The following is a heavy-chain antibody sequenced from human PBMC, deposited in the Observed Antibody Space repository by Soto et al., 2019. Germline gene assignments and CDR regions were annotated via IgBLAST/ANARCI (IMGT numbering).Heavy chain of an antibody. D-gene: IGHD2-2*01. Sequence: SETLSLTCAVYGGSFSGYYWSWIRQPPGKGLEWIGEINHSGSTNYNPSLKSRVTISVDTSKNQFSLKLSSVTAADTAVYYCARDPNARPPDYWGQGTLVTVSS. CDR1: GGSFSGYY. CDR3: ARDPNARPPDY. CDR2: INHSGST. J-gene: IGHJ4*02. V-gene: IGHV4-34*01.